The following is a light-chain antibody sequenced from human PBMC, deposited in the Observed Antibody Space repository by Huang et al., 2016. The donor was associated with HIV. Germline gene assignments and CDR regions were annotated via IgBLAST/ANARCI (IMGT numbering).Light chain of an antibody. J-gene: IGKJ4*01. CDR1: QFVSSN. CDR2: GSS. CDR3: QQYNSWPLT. Sequence: EVVLMQSPVTLSVSPGETATLSCRASQFVSSNIAWYQQKPGQAPRLLMYGSSTRANGIPVRFSGSGSGTELTLTISNLQSEDFAVYYCQQYNSWPLTFGGGTKVEI. V-gene: IGKV3D-15*01.